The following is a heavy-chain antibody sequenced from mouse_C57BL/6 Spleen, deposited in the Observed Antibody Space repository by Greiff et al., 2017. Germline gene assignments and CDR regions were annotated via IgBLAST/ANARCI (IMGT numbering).Heavy chain of an antibody. J-gene: IGHJ3*01. V-gene: IGHV5-17*01. CDR2: ISSGSSTI. D-gene: IGHD4-1*01. CDR1: GFTFSDYG. CDR3: ARPNWDVWFAY. Sequence: EVKVVESGGGLVKPGGSLKLSCAASGFTFSDYGMHWVRQAPEKGLEWVAYISSGSSTIYYADTVKGRFTISRDNAKNTLFLQMTSLRSEDTAMYYCARPNWDVWFAYWGQGTLVTVSA.